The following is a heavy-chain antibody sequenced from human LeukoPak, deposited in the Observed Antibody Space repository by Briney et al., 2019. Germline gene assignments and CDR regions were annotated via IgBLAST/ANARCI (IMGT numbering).Heavy chain of an antibody. CDR2: ISGSGGST. V-gene: IGHV3-23*01. CDR1: GFIYSHFA. J-gene: IGHJ6*03. CDR3: AKAMGQLERRWDYYYYYMDV. D-gene: IGHD1-1*01. Sequence: GGTLRLSCAASGFIYSHFAMSWVRQAPGKGLEWVSVISGSGGSTYYADSVKGRFTISRDNSKNTLYLQMNSLRAEDTAVYYCAKAMGQLERRWDYYYYYMDVWGKGTTVIISS.